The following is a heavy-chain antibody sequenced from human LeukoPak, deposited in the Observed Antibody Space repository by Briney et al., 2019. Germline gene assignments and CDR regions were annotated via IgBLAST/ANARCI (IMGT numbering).Heavy chain of an antibody. J-gene: IGHJ4*02. CDR3: ARHVHYGSGSYNYFDY. CDR1: GGSISSEHYY. Sequence: PSETMSLTCTVSGGSISSEHYYWGGIRQPPGKGLEWIGSIFYRGSTYYNPPLYSRVTISVDTSKNQFSLRMTSVTAADTAVFYCARHVHYGSGSYNYFDYWGQGNAVIVSS. D-gene: IGHD3-10*01. CDR2: IFYRGST. V-gene: IGHV4-39*01.